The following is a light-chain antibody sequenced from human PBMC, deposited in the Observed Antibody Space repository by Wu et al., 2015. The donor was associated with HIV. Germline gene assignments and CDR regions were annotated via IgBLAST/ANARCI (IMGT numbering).Light chain of an antibody. CDR3: QQYGSSPIT. CDR2: AAS. V-gene: IGKV3-20*01. CDR1: QSVSSNY. J-gene: IGKJ5*01. Sequence: EIVLTQSPGTLSLSPGERATLSCRASQSVSSNYLAWYQQKPGQAPRLLIYAASSRATGIPDRFSGSGSGTDFSLTISRLEPEDVAMYYCQQYGSSPITFGQGTRLEIE.